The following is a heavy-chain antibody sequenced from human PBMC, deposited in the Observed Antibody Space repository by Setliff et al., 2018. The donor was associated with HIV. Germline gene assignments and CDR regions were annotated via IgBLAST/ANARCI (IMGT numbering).Heavy chain of an antibody. J-gene: IGHJ3*02. Sequence: SETLSLTCSVSGGSIRSHWSWIRQPPGKGLEWVGYIHYSGSTKYNSSLKRRVTMSIDTSKNQFSLKLSSATAADTAIYYCARVDRVESAFDILGQGAMVTVSS. D-gene: IGHD2-15*01. CDR3: ARVDRVESAFDI. CDR1: GGSIRSH. CDR2: IHYSGST. V-gene: IGHV4-59*11.